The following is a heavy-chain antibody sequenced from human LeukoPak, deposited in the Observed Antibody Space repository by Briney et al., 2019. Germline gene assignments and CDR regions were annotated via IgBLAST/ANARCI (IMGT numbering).Heavy chain of an antibody. CDR2: IYQSGST. V-gene: IGHV4-30-2*01. CDR3: ARGGIAAAGATFGF. J-gene: IGHJ4*02. Sequence: YPSETLSLTCGVSGVSISNGGYSWSWIWQPPGKGLEWIGYIYQSGSTYYNPSLKSRVTISVDRSKNEFSLKLTSVTAADTAVYFCARGGIAAAGATFGFWGQGTLVTVSS. D-gene: IGHD6-13*01. CDR1: GVSISNGGYS.